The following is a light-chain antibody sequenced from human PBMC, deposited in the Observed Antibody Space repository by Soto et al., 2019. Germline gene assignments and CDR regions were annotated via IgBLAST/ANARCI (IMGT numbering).Light chain of an antibody. CDR2: GGS. CDR1: QNIRGNE. J-gene: IGKJ1*01. CDR3: QDYGTSHPWT. V-gene: IGKV3-20*01. Sequence: EVVLTQSPGALSLSPGEGVTLSCRASQNIRGNELAWYRQKRGQAHRLLIYGGSSRAEGIPDRFSGRGTGTNFTLTISRREPEDSAVYYCQDYGTSHPWTFGQGTKLDIK.